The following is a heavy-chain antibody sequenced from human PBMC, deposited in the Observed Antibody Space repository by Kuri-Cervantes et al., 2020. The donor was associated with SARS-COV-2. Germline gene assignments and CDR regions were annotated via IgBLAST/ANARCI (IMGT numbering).Heavy chain of an antibody. CDR1: GYTFTSYG. Sequence: ASVKVSCKASGYTFTSYGISWVRQAPGQGLEWMGWISAYNGNTNYAQKLQGRVTMTTDTSTSTAYMELRSLRSDDTAVNYCAREGYYDSSGYFGDYVRMDVWGQGTTVTVSS. CDR2: ISAYNGNT. D-gene: IGHD3-22*01. J-gene: IGHJ6*02. V-gene: IGHV1-18*01. CDR3: AREGYYDSSGYFGDYVRMDV.